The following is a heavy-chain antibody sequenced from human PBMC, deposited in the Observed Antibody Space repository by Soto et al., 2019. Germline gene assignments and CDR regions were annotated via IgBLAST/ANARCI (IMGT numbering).Heavy chain of an antibody. D-gene: IGHD2-15*01. V-gene: IGHV4-4*02. CDR3: ARVSSAGGNAHYYGMDV. CDR2: IYHSGST. J-gene: IGHJ6*02. CDR1: GGSISSSNW. Sequence: QVQLQESGPGLVKPSGTLSLTCAVSGGSISSSNWWSWVRQPPGKGLEWIGEIYHSGSTNYNPSLKSRVTISVDKSQNQFPLKLGSVTAADTAVYYFARVSSAGGNAHYYGMDVWGQGTTVTVSS.